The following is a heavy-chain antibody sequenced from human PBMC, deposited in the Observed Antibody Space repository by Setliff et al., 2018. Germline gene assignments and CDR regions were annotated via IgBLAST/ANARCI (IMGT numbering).Heavy chain of an antibody. Sequence: SETLSLTCTVSGGSISSGNYYWSWIRQPAGKGLEWIGHIQTSGTTNYNPSLKSRLTLSVDTSKNQFSLELSFVTAADTAVYYCARHPSSGSYYGGSIFYFGDWGPGILVTVSS. CDR1: GGSISSGNYY. CDR3: ARHPSSGSYYGGSIFYFGD. D-gene: IGHD1-26*01. V-gene: IGHV4-61*09. J-gene: IGHJ4*02. CDR2: IQTSGTT.